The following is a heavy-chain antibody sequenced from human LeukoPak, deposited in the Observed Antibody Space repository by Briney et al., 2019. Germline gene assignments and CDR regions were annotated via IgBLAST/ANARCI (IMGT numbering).Heavy chain of an antibody. CDR1: GFTFSSYW. J-gene: IGHJ2*01. Sequence: GGSLRLSRAASGFTFSSYWMHWVRQAPGKGLVWVSRINSDGSSTSYADSVKGRFTISRDNAKNTLYLQMNSLRAEDTAVYYCARDRLASRVVVVPAATTLGHWYFDLWGRGTLVTVSS. CDR2: INSDGSST. V-gene: IGHV3-74*01. CDR3: ARDRLASRVVVVPAATTLGHWYFDL. D-gene: IGHD2-2*01.